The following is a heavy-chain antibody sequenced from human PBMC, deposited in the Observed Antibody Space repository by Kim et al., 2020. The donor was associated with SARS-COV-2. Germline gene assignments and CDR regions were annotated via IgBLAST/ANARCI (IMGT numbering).Heavy chain of an antibody. V-gene: IGHV4-59*13. J-gene: IGHJ4*02. CDR2: INNNGNT. CDR3: ARAPYGSGSPFEY. D-gene: IGHD3-10*01. Sequence: SETLSLTCTVSGGSISNFYWSWIRHPPGKGLEWVGYINNNGNTNYNPSLKSRVTISGDTSKNQFSLKLSSVTAADTAVYFCARAPYGSGSPFEYWGQGTLVIVSS. CDR1: GGSISNFY.